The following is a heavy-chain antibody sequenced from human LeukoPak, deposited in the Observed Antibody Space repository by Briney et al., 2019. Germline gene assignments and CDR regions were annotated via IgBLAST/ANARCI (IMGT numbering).Heavy chain of an antibody. V-gene: IGHV3-21*01. CDR1: GFTFSSYS. Sequence: GGSLRLSCAASGFTFSSYSMNWVRQAPGKGLEWVSSISSSSSYIYHADSMKGRFTISRDNAKNSLYLQMSSLRGEDTAVYYCARHRGGPDSAFDYWGQGTLVTVSS. D-gene: IGHD3-16*01. CDR2: ISSSSSYI. J-gene: IGHJ4*02. CDR3: ARHRGGPDSAFDY.